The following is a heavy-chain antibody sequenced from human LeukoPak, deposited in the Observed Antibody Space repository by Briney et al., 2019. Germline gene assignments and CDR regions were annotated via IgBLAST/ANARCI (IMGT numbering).Heavy chain of an antibody. Sequence: SETLSLTCTVSGGSISSSSYYWGWIRQPPGKGLEWIGSIYYNGNTYYKSSLKSRVTISVDTSKNQFSLKLSSVTAADTAVYYCARHGYCSGGSCYWDYWGQGTLVTVSS. CDR3: ARHGYCSGGSCYWDY. V-gene: IGHV4-39*01. J-gene: IGHJ4*02. D-gene: IGHD2-15*01. CDR1: GGSISSSSYY. CDR2: IYYNGNT.